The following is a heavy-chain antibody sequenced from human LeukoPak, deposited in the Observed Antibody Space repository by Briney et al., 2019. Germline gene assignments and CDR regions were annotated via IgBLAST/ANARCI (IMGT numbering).Heavy chain of an antibody. D-gene: IGHD1-26*01. J-gene: IGHJ5*02. Sequence: ASVKVSCKVSGYTLSEVSLHWVRQTPGKGLEWMGYIITYNGNTNYAQKLQGRVTMTTDTSTSTAYMELRSLRSDDTAVYYCARDTKRSRARWENLGFDPWGQGTLVTVSS. CDR3: ARDTKRSRARWENLGFDP. V-gene: IGHV1-18*01. CDR1: GYTLSEVS. CDR2: IITYNGNT.